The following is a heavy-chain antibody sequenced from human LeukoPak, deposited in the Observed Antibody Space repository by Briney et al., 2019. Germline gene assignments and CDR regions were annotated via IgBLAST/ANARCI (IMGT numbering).Heavy chain of an antibody. CDR3: ARDGDGSGWFDP. V-gene: IGHV4-59*01. CDR1: GGSISSYY. D-gene: IGHD3-3*01. CDR2: VYYSGST. Sequence: KPSETLSLTCAVSGGSISSYYWSWIRQPPGKGLEWIGYVYYSGSTNYNPSLKGRVTISVDTSKNQFSLKLSSVSAADTAVYYCARDGDGSGWFDPWGQGTLVTVSS. J-gene: IGHJ5*02.